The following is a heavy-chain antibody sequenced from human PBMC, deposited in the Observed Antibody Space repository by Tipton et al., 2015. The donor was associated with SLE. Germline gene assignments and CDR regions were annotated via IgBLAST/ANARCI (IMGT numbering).Heavy chain of an antibody. V-gene: IGHV4-38-2*01. CDR3: AIIVAKVGASDI. D-gene: IGHD5-12*01. CDR2: IYHSGST. J-gene: IGHJ3*02. Sequence: GLVKPSETLSLTCAVSGYSISSGYYWGWIRQPPGKGLEWIGSIYHSGSTYYNPSLKSRVTISVDTSKNQFSLKLSSVTAADTAVYYCAIIVAKVGASDIWGQGTMVTVSS. CDR1: GYSISSGYY.